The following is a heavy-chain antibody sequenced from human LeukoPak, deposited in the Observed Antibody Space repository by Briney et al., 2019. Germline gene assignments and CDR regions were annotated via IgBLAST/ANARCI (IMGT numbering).Heavy chain of an antibody. D-gene: IGHD2-2*01. CDR3: ARGYCSTSSCLPYWTW. J-gene: IGHJ4*02. CDR2: IFYSGST. Sequence: PSETLSLTCTVSGGSISSSSYYWGWIRQPPGKGLEWIGYIFYSGSTNDNPSLKSRVTISVDTSKNQSSLRLSSVTAADTAVYYCARGYCSTSSCLPYWTWWGQGTLVTVSS. CDR1: GGSISSSSYY. V-gene: IGHV4-61*05.